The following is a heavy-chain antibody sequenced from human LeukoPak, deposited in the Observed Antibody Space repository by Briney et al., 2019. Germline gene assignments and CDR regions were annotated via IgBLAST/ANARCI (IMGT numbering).Heavy chain of an antibody. CDR3: ARHGGGYCRSTSCYLFDP. J-gene: IGHJ5*02. CDR2: IYPGDSDT. Sequence: GESLKISCKASGYSFTTYWIGWVRQMPGKGLEWMGIIYPGDSDTTYSPSFQGQVTISADKSISTAYLQWSSLKASGTAMYYCARHGGGYCRSTSCYLFDPWGQGTLVTVSS. V-gene: IGHV5-51*01. D-gene: IGHD2-2*01. CDR1: GYSFTTYW.